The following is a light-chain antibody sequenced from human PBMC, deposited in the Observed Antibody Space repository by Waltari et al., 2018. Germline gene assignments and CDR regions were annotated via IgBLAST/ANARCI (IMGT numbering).Light chain of an antibody. J-gene: IGLJ2*01. CDR1: SSDDGGYNY. V-gene: IGLV2-14*01. CDR2: DVS. Sequence: SALTQRGYVSGYPGKSITISCTGPSSDDGGYNYLYSYHQHPGKAPKLMIYDVSKRPSGVSNRFSGSKSGNTASLTISGLQAEDEADYYCSSYTSSSTSVVFGGGTKLTVL. CDR3: SSYTSSSTSVV.